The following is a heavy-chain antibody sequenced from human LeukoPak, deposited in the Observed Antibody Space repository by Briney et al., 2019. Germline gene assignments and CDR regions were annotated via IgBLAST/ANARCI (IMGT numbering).Heavy chain of an antibody. CDR1: GDSISSNGYY. D-gene: IGHD6-19*01. V-gene: IGHV4-39*01. CDR2: IYSSGST. J-gene: IGHJ5*02. Sequence: PSETLSLICSVSGDSISSNGYYWGWIRQPPGKGLEWIGTIYSSGSTHHNPSLKSRVTISVDTSKNQFSLRLSSVTAADTAVYYCARRAVGGYWFDPWGQGTLVTVSS. CDR3: ARRAVGGYWFDP.